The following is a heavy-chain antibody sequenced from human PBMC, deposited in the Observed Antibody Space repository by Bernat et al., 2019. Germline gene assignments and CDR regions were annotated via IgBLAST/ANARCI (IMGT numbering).Heavy chain of an antibody. Sequence: QVQLVESGGAVVQPGRSLRLPCVASGFTFSSYAMHWVRQAPGKGLEWVAVISYDGSNQYYADFWKGRFTNTRNDYKNTQYSEMKGLNGKDKAVYYGAKVPAPPYVVVDTNLTNWFDHWGQGTLVTVAS. V-gene: IGHV3-30-3*01. J-gene: IGHJ5*02. CDR3: AKVPAPPYVVVDTNLTNWFDH. CDR1: GFTFSSYA. CDR2: ISYDGSNQ. D-gene: IGHD2-2*01.